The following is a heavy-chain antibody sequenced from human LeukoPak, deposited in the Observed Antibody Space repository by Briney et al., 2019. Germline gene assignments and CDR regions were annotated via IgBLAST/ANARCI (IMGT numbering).Heavy chain of an antibody. V-gene: IGHV3-23*01. Sequence: PGGSLRLSCTASGFTFSSYAMSWVRQAPGKGLEWVSAISGSGGSTYYADSVKGRFTISRDNSKNTLYLQMNSLRAEDTAVYYCAGGYCGGDCYSFAFDIWGQGTMVTVSS. CDR2: ISGSGGST. CDR3: AGGYCGGDCYSFAFDI. J-gene: IGHJ3*02. D-gene: IGHD2-21*01. CDR1: GFTFSSYA.